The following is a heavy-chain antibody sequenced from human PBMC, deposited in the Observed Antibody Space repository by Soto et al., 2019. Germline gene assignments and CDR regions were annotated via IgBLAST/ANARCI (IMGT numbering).Heavy chain of an antibody. CDR3: ARREIQGPIDY. J-gene: IGHJ4*02. V-gene: IGHV4-28*07. Sequence: QVQLQESGPGLVKHSDTLFLTCAVSGYSISSNNGWGWIRQPPGKGLEWIGYIYYSGTTYYNPSLKSRVTMSVDTSKNQFSLKLTSVTAVDTAVYYCARREIQGPIDYWGQGTLVTVSS. CDR2: IYYSGTT. CDR1: GYSISSNNG. D-gene: IGHD1-26*01.